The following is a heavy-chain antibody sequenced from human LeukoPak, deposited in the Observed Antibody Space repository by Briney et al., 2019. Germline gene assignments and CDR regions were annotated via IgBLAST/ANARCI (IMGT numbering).Heavy chain of an antibody. Sequence: GASVKVSCKASGYTFTGYYMHWVRQAPGQGLEWMGWINPNSGGTNYAQKFQGRVTMTRDTSISTAYMELSRLRSDDTAVYYCARVGPYSNLLHDAFDIWGQGTMVTVSS. CDR3: ARVGPYSNLLHDAFDI. CDR2: INPNSGGT. V-gene: IGHV1-2*02. D-gene: IGHD4-11*01. CDR1: GYTFTGYY. J-gene: IGHJ3*02.